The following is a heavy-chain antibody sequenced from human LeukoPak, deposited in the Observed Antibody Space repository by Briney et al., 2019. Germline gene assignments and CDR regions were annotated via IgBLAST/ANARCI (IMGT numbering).Heavy chain of an antibody. CDR3: ARDLNDFWSGLSWAFGY. CDR1: GFTFSSYS. V-gene: IGHV3-48*01. D-gene: IGHD3-3*01. CDR2: ISSSSSTI. Sequence: GGSLRLSCAASGFTFSSYSMNWVRQAPGKGLEWVSYISSSSSTIYYADSVKGRFTISRDNAKNSLYLQMNSLRAEDTAVYYCARDLNDFWSGLSWAFGYWGQGTLVTVSS. J-gene: IGHJ4*02.